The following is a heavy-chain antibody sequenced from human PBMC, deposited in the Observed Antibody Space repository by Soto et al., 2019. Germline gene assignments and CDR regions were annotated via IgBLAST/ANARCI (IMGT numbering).Heavy chain of an antibody. CDR1: GGSFSGYY. CDR2: INHSGST. D-gene: IGHD3-10*01. V-gene: IGHV4-34*01. J-gene: IGHJ6*02. Sequence: PSETLSLTCAVYGGSFSGYYWSWIRQPPGKGLEWIGEINHSGSTNYNPSLKSRVTISVDTSKNQFSLKLSSVTAADTAVYYCARGQYYGSGSYLGYYYGMDVWGQGXTVTVSS. CDR3: ARGQYYGSGSYLGYYYGMDV.